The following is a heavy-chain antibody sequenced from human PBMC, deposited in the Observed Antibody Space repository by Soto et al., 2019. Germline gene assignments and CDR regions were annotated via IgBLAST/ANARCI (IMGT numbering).Heavy chain of an antibody. CDR2: IIPMLGIR. D-gene: IGHD2-21*01. CDR1: GGTFSTYS. Sequence: QVQLVQSGAEVKKPGSSVKVSCKDSGGTFSTYSMFWVRQAPGQGLEWMGRIIPMLGIRNYAQRFQDRVTMTADKSTATAHMELSSLRSKDTALYYCTIGSWSGEVFDIWGQGTMVTVSS. V-gene: IGHV1-69*02. CDR3: TIGSWSGEVFDI. J-gene: IGHJ3*02.